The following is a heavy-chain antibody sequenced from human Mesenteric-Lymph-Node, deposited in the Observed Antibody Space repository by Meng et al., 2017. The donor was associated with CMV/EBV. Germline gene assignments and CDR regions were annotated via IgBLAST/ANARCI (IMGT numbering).Heavy chain of an antibody. V-gene: IGHV3-33*03. CDR1: GFTFRNYG. J-gene: IGHJ6*02. CDR2: IWYDGSNK. CDR3: AKHITVFGSNSLHGVDG. Sequence: GGSLRLSCAVSGFTFRNYGMQWVRQAPGKGLDWVAEIWYDGSNKYYAESVRGRFTISRDNSNNTLYLQMNSLRAEDSAVYYCAKHITVFGSNSLHGVDGWGQGTTVTVSS. D-gene: IGHD3-3*01.